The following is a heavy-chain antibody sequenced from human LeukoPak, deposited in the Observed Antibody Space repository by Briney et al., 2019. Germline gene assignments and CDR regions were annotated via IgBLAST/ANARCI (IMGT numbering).Heavy chain of an antibody. V-gene: IGHV4-34*01. CDR1: GGSFSGYY. D-gene: IGHD3-22*01. CDR3: ARGRNYYDSSGYSDY. J-gene: IGHJ4*02. CDR2: INHSGST. Sequence: SETLPLTCAVYGGSFSGYYWGWIRQPPGKGLEWIGEINHSGSTNYNPSLKSRVTISVDTSKNQFSLKLSSVTAADTAVYYCARGRNYYDSSGYSDYWGQGTLVTVSS.